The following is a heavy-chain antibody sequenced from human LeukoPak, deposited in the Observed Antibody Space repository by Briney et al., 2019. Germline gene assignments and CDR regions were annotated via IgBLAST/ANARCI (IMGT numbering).Heavy chain of an antibody. V-gene: IGHV3-7*01. J-gene: IGHJ4*02. Sequence: GGSLRLSCAASGFTLSSYWMSWVRQAPGGGLGWVANIKQDGSEKYYMDSGKGRLTISRDNAKNSLCLQMNSLRAEDTAVYYCARMYYYDSSGEGYWGQGTLVTVSS. D-gene: IGHD3-22*01. CDR3: ARMYYYDSSGEGY. CDR2: IKQDGSEK. CDR1: GFTLSSYW.